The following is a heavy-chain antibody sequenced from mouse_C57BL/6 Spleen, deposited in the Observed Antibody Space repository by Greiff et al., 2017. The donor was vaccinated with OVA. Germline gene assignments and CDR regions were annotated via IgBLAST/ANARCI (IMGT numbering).Heavy chain of an antibody. CDR1: GFTFSDYG. Sequence: EVKLVESGGGLVKPGGSLKLSCAASGFTFSDYGMHWVRQAPEKGLEWVAYISSGSSTIYYADTVKGRFTISRDNAKNTLFLQLTSLRSEDTAMYYCARGYYDYDGFAYWGQGTLVTVSA. D-gene: IGHD2-4*01. J-gene: IGHJ3*01. CDR2: ISSGSSTI. CDR3: ARGYYDYDGFAY. V-gene: IGHV5-17*01.